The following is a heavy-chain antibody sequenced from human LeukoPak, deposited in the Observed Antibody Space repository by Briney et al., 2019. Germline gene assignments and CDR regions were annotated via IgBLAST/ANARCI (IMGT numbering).Heavy chain of an antibody. D-gene: IGHD1-1*01. CDR2: IYTSANT. CDR3: ARDRIWNDAGHDPFDI. V-gene: IGHV4-4*07. Sequence: SETLSLTCNVSGASISSYYWSWIRQPAGKGLEWIGRIYTSANTNYSPSFKSRATISVDRSKNQFSLNLPSVTAADTAVYYCARDRIWNDAGHDPFDIWGQGTMVTVSS. CDR1: GASISSYY. J-gene: IGHJ3*02.